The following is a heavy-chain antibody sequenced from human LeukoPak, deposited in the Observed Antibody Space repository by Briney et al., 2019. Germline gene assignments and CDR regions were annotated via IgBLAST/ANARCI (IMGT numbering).Heavy chain of an antibody. CDR2: IYYSGST. CDR3: ARGLGGSD. D-gene: IGHD1-26*01. J-gene: IGHJ4*02. CDR1: GGSTSSYY. Sequence: SETLSLTCTVSGGSTSSYYWSWIRQPPGKGLEWIGYIYYSGSTNYNPSLKSRVTISVDTSKNQFSLKLSSVTAADTAVHYCARGLGGSDWGQGTLVTVSS. V-gene: IGHV4-59*01.